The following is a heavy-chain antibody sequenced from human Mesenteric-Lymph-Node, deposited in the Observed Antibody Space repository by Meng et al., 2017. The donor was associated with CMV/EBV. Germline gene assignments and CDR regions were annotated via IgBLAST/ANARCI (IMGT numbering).Heavy chain of an antibody. Sequence: SVKVSCKASGGTFSSYAISWVRQAPGQGLEWMGGIIPIFGTANYAQKFQGRVTITTDESTSTAYMELSSLRSEDTAVYYCARGPYCISTSCYLDYWGQGTLVTVSS. CDR1: GGTFSSYA. D-gene: IGHD2-2*01. CDR2: IIPIFGTA. CDR3: ARGPYCISTSCYLDY. V-gene: IGHV1-69*05. J-gene: IGHJ4*02.